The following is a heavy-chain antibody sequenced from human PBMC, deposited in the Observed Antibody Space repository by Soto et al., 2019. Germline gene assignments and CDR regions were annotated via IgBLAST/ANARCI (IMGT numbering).Heavy chain of an antibody. J-gene: IGHJ4*02. D-gene: IGHD3-16*01. CDR1: GYSFTNSW. CDR3: ARGGAFDNKGDLGF. V-gene: IGHV5-51*01. CDR2: IFPGDSDI. Sequence: PGESLKISCKVSGYSFTNSWIGWVRQKPGKGLEWLGMIFPGDSDIRYSPSFQGRVSVSADKSITTAYLQLSGLRASDTAMYYCARGGAFDNKGDLGFGGQEPGATLSS.